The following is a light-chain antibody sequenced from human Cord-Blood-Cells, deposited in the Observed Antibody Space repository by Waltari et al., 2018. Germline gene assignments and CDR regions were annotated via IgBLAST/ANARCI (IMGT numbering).Light chain of an antibody. V-gene: IGLV2-14*01. CDR3: SSYTSSSTYVV. Sequence: QSALTQPASVSGSPGQSITISCTGTSSDVGGHNHVSWYQQHPDKTPKLIIYDVSKRPSGVSNRFSGSKSGNTASLTISGLQAEDEADYYCSSYTSSSTYVVFGGGTKLTVL. J-gene: IGLJ2*01. CDR2: DVS. CDR1: SSDVGGHNH.